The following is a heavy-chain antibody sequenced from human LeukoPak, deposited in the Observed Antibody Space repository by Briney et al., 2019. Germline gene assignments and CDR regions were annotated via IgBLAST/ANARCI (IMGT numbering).Heavy chain of an antibody. D-gene: IGHD2-2*02. CDR2: IKQDGSEK. CDR1: GFTFSSYW. CDR3: ARGYCSSTSCFTFDY. V-gene: IGHV3-7*03. Sequence: GGSLRLSCAASGFTFSSYWMSWVRQAPGKGLEWVANIKQDGSEKYYVDSVKGRFTISRDNAKNSLYLQMNSLRSDDTAVYYCARGYCSSTSCFTFDYWGQGTLVTVSS. J-gene: IGHJ4*02.